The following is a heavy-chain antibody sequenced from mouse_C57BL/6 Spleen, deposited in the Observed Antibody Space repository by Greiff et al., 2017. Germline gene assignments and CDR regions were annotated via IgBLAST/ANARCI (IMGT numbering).Heavy chain of an antibody. CDR2: IYPGDGDT. Sequence: VKLQESGPELVKPGASVKISCKASGYAFSSSWMNWVKQRPGKGLEWIGRIYPGDGDTNYNGKFKGKATLTADKSSSTAYMQLSSLTSEDSAVYFCARWSNWVFDYWGQGTTLTVSS. CDR3: ARWSNWVFDY. D-gene: IGHD4-1*01. J-gene: IGHJ2*01. V-gene: IGHV1-82*01. CDR1: GYAFSSSW.